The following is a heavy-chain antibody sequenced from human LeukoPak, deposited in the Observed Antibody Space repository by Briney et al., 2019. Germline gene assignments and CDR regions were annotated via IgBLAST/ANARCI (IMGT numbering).Heavy chain of an antibody. D-gene: IGHD3-22*01. CDR1: GGSISSSSYY. CDR2: IYYSGST. Sequence: SETLSLTCTVSGGSISSSSYYWGWIRQPPGKGLEWIGSIYYSGSTYYNPSLKSRVTISVDTSKNQFSLKLSSVPAADTAVYYCARDINTYYYDSSGPFDYWGQGTLVTVSS. V-gene: IGHV4-39*07. CDR3: ARDINTYYYDSSGPFDY. J-gene: IGHJ4*02.